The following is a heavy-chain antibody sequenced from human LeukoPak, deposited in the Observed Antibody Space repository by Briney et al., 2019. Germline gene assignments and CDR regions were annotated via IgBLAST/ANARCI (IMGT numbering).Heavy chain of an antibody. CDR3: ATERGDSPDY. Sequence: GGSLRLSCAASGFTFSSYAMSWVRQGPGKGLQWASGISGSGTNTYYADSVKGRFTISRDNSKNTLYLQMNNLRAEDTAVYYCATERGDSPDYWGQGTLVTVSS. J-gene: IGHJ4*02. D-gene: IGHD2-21*01. CDR2: ISGSGTNT. CDR1: GFTFSSYA. V-gene: IGHV3-23*01.